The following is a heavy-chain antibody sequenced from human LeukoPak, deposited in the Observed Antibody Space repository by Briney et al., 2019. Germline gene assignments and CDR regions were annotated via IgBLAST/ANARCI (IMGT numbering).Heavy chain of an antibody. CDR3: AKKRIASASDFDY. CDR2: IRGSGSST. J-gene: IGHJ4*02. D-gene: IGHD6-13*01. Sequence: GGSLTLSCAGSGFTFSSYTMSWVRQAAGKGLEGVSGIRGSGSSTYYADSVKGRFTISRDNSKNTLYLQMNSLRAEDTAVYHCAKKRIASASDFDYWGQGTLVTVSS. CDR1: GFTFSSYT. V-gene: IGHV3-23*01.